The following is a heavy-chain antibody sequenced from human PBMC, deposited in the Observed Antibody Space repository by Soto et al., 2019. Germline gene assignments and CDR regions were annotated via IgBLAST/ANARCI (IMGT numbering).Heavy chain of an antibody. V-gene: IGHV3-23*01. CDR2: ISGSGGST. J-gene: IGHJ5*02. CDR1: GFTFSSYA. Sequence: GGSLRLSCAASGFTFSSYAMSWVRQAPGKGLEWVSAISGSGGSTYYADSVKGRFTISRDNSKNTLYLQMNSLRAEDTAVYYYAKDPVSPVTHNWFDPWGQGTLVTVSS. D-gene: IGHD4-17*01. CDR3: AKDPVSPVTHNWFDP.